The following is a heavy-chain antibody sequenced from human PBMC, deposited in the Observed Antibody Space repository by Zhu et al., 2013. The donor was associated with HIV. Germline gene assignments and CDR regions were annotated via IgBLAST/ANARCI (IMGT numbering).Heavy chain of an antibody. J-gene: IGHJ6*02. D-gene: IGHD2-2*01. Sequence: EVQLVESGGGLVKPGGSLRLSCAASGFTFSSYSMNWVRQAPGKGLEWVSSISSSSSYIYYADSVKGRFTISRDNAKNSLYLQMNSLRAEDTAVYYCARDLFVVVPAAMPYYYYYGMDVWGQGTTVTVSS. V-gene: IGHV3-21*01. CDR1: GFTFSSYS. CDR2: ISSSSSYI. CDR3: ARDLFVVVPAAMPYYYYYGMDV.